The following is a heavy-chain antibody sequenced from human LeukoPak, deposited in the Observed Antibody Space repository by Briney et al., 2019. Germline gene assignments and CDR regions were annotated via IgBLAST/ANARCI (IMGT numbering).Heavy chain of an antibody. V-gene: IGHV3-23*01. J-gene: IGHJ4*02. CDR3: AKGKVREFDY. CDR2: MSGSGGNT. CDR1: GFTFSSYA. Sequence: GGSLRLSCAASGFTFSSYAMSWVRQAPGKGLEGVSTMSGSGGNTYYADSVKGRFTICNDNSKNTLSLQINSLRAEDTAVYYCAKGKVREFDYWGQGTLVTVSS.